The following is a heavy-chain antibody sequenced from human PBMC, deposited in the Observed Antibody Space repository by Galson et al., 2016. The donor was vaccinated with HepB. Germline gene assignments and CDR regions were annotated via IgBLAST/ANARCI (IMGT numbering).Heavy chain of an antibody. V-gene: IGHV3-74*01. CDR1: GFTFSNYW. J-gene: IGHJ4*02. CDR3: ARDPYYYDPSESYSGYFDF. CDR2: LNYNGGST. D-gene: IGHD3-22*01. Sequence: SLRLSCAASGFTFSNYWMHWVRQAPGKGLVWVTRLNYNGGSTAYADAVKGRFTISRDNAKNTLYLQMDSLTTEDTAVYFCARDPYYYDPSESYSGYFDFWGQGTLVTVSS.